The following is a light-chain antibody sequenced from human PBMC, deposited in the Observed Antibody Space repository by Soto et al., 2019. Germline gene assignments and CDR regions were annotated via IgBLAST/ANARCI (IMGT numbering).Light chain of an antibody. CDR1: QRISTF. J-gene: IGKJ1*01. CDR2: AAS. Sequence: DIQMTQSPSSLSSSVGDRVTITCRASQRISTFLNWYQQKPGKAPRLLIYAASRLQSGVPARFSGSGSGTDFTLTITSLQPEDFAIYYCQKYNSAPWTFGQGTKVEIK. V-gene: IGKV1-39*01. CDR3: QKYNSAPWT.